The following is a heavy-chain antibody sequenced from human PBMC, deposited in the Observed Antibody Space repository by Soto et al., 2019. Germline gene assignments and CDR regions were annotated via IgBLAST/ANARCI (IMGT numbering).Heavy chain of an antibody. CDR3: ARAYSYGRYYYYGMDV. CDR2: IYHSGST. Sequence: SEPLSHTCAFSGGSISSSNWWRWVRQPPGKGLEWIGEIYHSGSTNYNPSLKSRVTISVDKSKNQFSLKLSSVTAADTAVYYCARAYSYGRYYYYGMDVWGQGTTVTVSS. D-gene: IGHD5-18*01. V-gene: IGHV4-4*02. CDR1: GGSISSSNW. J-gene: IGHJ6*02.